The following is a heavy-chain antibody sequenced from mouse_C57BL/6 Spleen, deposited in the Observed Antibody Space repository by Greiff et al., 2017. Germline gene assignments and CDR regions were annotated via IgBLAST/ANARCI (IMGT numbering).Heavy chain of an antibody. V-gene: IGHV1-81*01. CDR3: ASPPGSHWYFDV. Sequence: VQLQQSGAELARPGASVKLSCKASGYTFTSYGISWVKQRTGPGLGWIGEIYPRRGNTYYNEKIKGKATLTADKSSSTAYMELRSLTSEDSAVYFCASPPGSHWYFDVWGTGTTVTVSS. CDR2: IYPRRGNT. J-gene: IGHJ1*03. CDR1: GYTFTSYG. D-gene: IGHD1-1*01.